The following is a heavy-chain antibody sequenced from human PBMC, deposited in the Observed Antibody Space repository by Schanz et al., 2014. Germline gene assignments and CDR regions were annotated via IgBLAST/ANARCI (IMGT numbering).Heavy chain of an antibody. Sequence: QAQLMESGGGVVQPGRSLRLSCAASGFTFSSYGMHWVRQAPGKGLEWVAVIWSDGSGKYYADSVKGRFTISRDSPKNALYLQMNSLRAEDTAVYYCARDRGYCSGGSCLTFDYWGQGTLVTVSS. J-gene: IGHJ4*02. CDR3: ARDRGYCSGGSCLTFDY. D-gene: IGHD2-15*01. CDR2: IWSDGSGK. V-gene: IGHV3-33*01. CDR1: GFTFSSYG.